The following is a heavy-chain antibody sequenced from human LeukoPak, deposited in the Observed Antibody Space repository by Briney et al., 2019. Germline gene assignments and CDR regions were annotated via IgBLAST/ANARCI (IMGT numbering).Heavy chain of an antibody. J-gene: IGHJ3*02. CDR2: IRSKANSYAT. V-gene: IGHV3-73*01. Sequence: GGSLRLSCAASGFTFSGSAMHWVRQASGRGLEWVGRIRSKANSYATAYPASVEGTFTISRDDSKNTAYLQMNSLKTEDTAVYYWTRHYDILTGYYGGAFDIWGQGTMVTVSS. CDR1: GFTFSGSA. D-gene: IGHD3-9*01. CDR3: TRHYDILTGYYGGAFDI.